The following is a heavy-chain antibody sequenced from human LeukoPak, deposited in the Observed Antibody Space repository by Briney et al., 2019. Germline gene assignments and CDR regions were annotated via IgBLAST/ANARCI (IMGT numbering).Heavy chain of an antibody. CDR3: ARDDFDNSGSYGQ. D-gene: IGHD1-26*01. Sequence: GGSLRLSCAASGFTFSSYSMNWVRQAPGKGLEWVSYISSSSTIYYADSVKGRFTISRDNAKNSLYLQMNSLRAEDTAVYYCARDDFDNSGSYGQWGQGTLVTVSS. J-gene: IGHJ4*02. CDR2: ISSSSTI. CDR1: GFTFSSYS. V-gene: IGHV3-48*01.